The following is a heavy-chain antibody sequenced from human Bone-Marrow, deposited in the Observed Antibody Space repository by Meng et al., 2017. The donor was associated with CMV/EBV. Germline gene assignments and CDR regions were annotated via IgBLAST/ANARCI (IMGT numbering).Heavy chain of an antibody. Sequence: CAASGFSFSNYAMAWVRQAPGKGLERVSIIVDSGGSTDYADSVKGRFTISRDNSKNTLYLQMNSLRVDDTAVYYCAKGGRGSPLDYWGQGTVVTVSS. J-gene: IGHJ4*02. V-gene: IGHV3-23*01. CDR3: AKGGRGSPLDY. CDR1: GFSFSNYA. D-gene: IGHD2-15*01. CDR2: IVDSGGST.